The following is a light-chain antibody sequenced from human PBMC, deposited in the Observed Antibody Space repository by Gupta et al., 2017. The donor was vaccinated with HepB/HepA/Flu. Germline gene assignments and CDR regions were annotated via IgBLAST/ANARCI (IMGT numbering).Light chain of an antibody. Sequence: IVLTQSPATLSLSPGERATLSCRASQSVSSYFAWYQQKPGQAPRLLIYDASNRATGIPAMFSGSGSGTDFTLTISSLEPEDFAVYYCQQRSNWPPLTFGGGTKVEIK. CDR3: QQRSNWPPLT. CDR1: QSVSSY. CDR2: DAS. J-gene: IGKJ4*01. V-gene: IGKV3-11*01.